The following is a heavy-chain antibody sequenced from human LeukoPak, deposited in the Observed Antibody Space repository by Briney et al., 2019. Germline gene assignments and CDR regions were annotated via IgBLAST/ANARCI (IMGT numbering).Heavy chain of an antibody. CDR2: ISKSGDWT. V-gene: IGHV3-23*01. CDR1: GFTFRDYA. D-gene: IGHD1-26*01. CDR3: AKMSGWELENYFFDY. Sequence: VASLRLSCGASGFTFRDYAMSWVRQAPGKGLEWVSTISKSGDWTYYADSVKGRFTVSRDNSKNTLYVQMSSLGAGDTAVYYCAKMSGWELENYFFDYWGQGTLVTVSS. J-gene: IGHJ4*02.